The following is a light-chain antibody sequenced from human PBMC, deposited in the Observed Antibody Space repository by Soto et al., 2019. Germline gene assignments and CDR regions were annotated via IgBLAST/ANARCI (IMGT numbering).Light chain of an antibody. V-gene: IGKV3-20*01. CDR3: QQYGSSPSIT. CDR2: GAS. Sequence: EIVLTQSPGTLSLSPGERATLSCRGSQSVSSSYLAWYQQKPGQAPRLLIYGASSRATGFPDRFSGSGSGTDFTLTISRLEPEDFAVYYCQQYGSSPSITFGQGTRLEIK. J-gene: IGKJ5*01. CDR1: QSVSSSY.